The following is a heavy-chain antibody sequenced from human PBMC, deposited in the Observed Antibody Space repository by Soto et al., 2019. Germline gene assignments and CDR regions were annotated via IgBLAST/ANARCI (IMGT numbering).Heavy chain of an antibody. CDR2: ISQSGNT. D-gene: IGHD6-6*01. Sequence: SETLSLTCSIYSGSFSGYYWSWIRQPPGKGLEWIGEISQSGNTNYSPSLKSRVSISIDTSKKQFSLNLASVSAADTAVYYCARAPKFSGSSQTRPDFWGQGTLVIVSS. V-gene: IGHV4-34*01. CDR3: ARAPKFSGSSQTRPDF. J-gene: IGHJ4*02. CDR1: SGSFSGYY.